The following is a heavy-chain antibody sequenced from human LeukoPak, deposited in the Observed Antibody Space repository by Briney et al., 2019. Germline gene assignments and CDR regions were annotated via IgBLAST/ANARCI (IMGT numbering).Heavy chain of an antibody. CDR1: GYTFTSYD. CDR3: ARGRGYSYGRHY. Sequence: ASVKVSCKASGYTFTSYDFNWVRQATGQGLEWMGWMNPNSGNTGYAQKFQGRVTMTRNTSISTAYMELSSLGSEDTAVYYCARGRGYSYGRHYWGQGTLVTVSS. J-gene: IGHJ4*02. V-gene: IGHV1-8*01. D-gene: IGHD5-18*01. CDR2: MNPNSGNT.